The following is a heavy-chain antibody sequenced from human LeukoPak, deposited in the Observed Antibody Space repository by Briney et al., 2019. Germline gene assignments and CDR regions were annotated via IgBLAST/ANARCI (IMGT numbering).Heavy chain of an antibody. CDR3: ARAPQGFWTDYYYYMDV. Sequence: SETLSLTCTVSGGSISSGDYYWSWIRQPPGKGLEWIGYIYYSGSTYYNPSLKSRVTISVDTSKNQFSLKLSSVTAADTAVYYCARAPQGFWTDYYYYMDVWGKGTTVTVSS. J-gene: IGHJ6*03. CDR1: GGSISSGDYY. D-gene: IGHD3/OR15-3a*01. CDR2: IYYSGST. V-gene: IGHV4-30-4*08.